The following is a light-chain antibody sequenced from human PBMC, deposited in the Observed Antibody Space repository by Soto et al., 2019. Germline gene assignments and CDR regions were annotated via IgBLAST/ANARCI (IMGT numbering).Light chain of an antibody. J-gene: IGKJ5*01. CDR2: DAS. Sequence: DIQRTQSPSSLSASVGDRVTITCRASQSISSWLAWYPPKPGKAPNLLIYDASSLKSGVPSRFSGNGSGTEFTLTIRSLKPDDFATYYCQQYNTYSTFGQGTRLEIK. CDR1: QSISSW. V-gene: IGKV1-5*01. CDR3: QQYNTYST.